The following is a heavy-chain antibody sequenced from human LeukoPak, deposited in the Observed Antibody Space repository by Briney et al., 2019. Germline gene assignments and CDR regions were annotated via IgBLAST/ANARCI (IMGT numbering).Heavy chain of an antibody. Sequence: SGPTLVNPTQTLTLTCTFSGFSLSTSGVGVGWIRQPPGKALEWLALIYWDTDKRYSPSLKSRLTISKDTSKNQVVLTMTNMDPVDTATYYCAHYPRASYESSGYYPDYWGQGTLVTVSS. J-gene: IGHJ4*02. CDR2: IYWDTDK. CDR1: GFSLSTSGVG. CDR3: AHYPRASYESSGYYPDY. V-gene: IGHV2-5*02. D-gene: IGHD3-22*01.